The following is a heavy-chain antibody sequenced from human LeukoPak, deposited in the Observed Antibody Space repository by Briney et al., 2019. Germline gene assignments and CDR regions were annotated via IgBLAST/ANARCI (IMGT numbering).Heavy chain of an antibody. J-gene: IGHJ4*02. Sequence: ASVKVSCKASGYTFTSYAMHWVRQAPGQRHEWMGWINAGNGNTNYSQTFQGRVTITRDTSASTAYMELSSLRSEDTAVYYCARVPDRGYSYGCFDYWGQGTLVTVSS. CDR1: GYTFTSYA. D-gene: IGHD5-18*01. V-gene: IGHV1-3*01. CDR2: INAGNGNT. CDR3: ARVPDRGYSYGCFDY.